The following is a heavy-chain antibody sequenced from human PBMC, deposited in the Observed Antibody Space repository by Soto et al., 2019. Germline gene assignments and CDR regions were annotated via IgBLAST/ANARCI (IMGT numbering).Heavy chain of an antibody. Sequence: SETLSLTCTVSGGSISSYYWSWIRQPPGKGLEWIGYIYYSGSTNYNPSLKSRVTISVDTSKNEFSLKLISVTAAHTAVYYCASLRGDYYCYMDVRGKGTTVTVSS. CDR3: ASLRGDYYCYMDV. V-gene: IGHV4-59*08. CDR2: IYYSGST. CDR1: GGSISSYY. J-gene: IGHJ6*03.